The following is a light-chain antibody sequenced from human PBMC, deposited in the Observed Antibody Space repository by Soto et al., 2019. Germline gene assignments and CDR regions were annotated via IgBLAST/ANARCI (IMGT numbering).Light chain of an antibody. J-gene: IGLJ2*01. CDR1: SSNIGAGYD. V-gene: IGLV1-40*01. Sequence: QSVLTQPPSVSGAPGQRVTISCTGSSSNIGAGYDVHWYKQLPGTAPKHLIYGNSNRPSGVPDRISGSKSGTSASLAISGLQAEDEADYYCQSFDSSLSGWVFGGGTELTVL. CDR3: QSFDSSLSGWV. CDR2: GNS.